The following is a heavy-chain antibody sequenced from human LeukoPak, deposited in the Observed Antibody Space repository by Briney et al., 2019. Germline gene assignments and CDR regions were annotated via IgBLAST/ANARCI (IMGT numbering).Heavy chain of an antibody. CDR2: ISWNSGYI. CDR1: GFTFDNYA. Sequence: GGSLILSCAASGFTFDNYAMHWVRQAPGKGLEWLSIISWNSGYIGYADSVKGRFTISRDNAKKSLDLQMNSLRAEDTAFYYCAKARGTYSSGYFFDYWGQGTLVTVSS. D-gene: IGHD6-19*01. CDR3: AKARGTYSSGYFFDY. J-gene: IGHJ4*02. V-gene: IGHV3-9*01.